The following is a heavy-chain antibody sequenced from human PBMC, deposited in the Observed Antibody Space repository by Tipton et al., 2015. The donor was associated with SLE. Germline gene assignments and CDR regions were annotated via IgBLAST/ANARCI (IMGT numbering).Heavy chain of an antibody. J-gene: IGHJ4*02. Sequence: GLVKPSETLSLTCAVSGYSISSGYYWGWIRQPPGKGLEWIGSIYHSGSTYYNPSLKSRVTISVDTSKNQFSLKLSSVTAADTAVYYCARVGVDGSYPSYFDYWGQGTLVTVSS. CDR1: GYSISSGYY. D-gene: IGHD1-26*01. CDR3: ARVGVDGSYPSYFDY. V-gene: IGHV4-38-2*01. CDR2: IYHSGST.